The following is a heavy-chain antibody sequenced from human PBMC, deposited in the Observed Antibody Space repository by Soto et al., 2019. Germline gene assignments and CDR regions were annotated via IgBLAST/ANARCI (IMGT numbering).Heavy chain of an antibody. V-gene: IGHV3-23*01. CDR3: AKVTKQSAESMYYYDSSGYYHIDY. CDR2: ISGSGGST. D-gene: IGHD3-22*01. Sequence: GGSLRLSCAASGFTFSSYAMSWVRQAPGKGLEWVSAISGSGGSTYYADSVKGRFTISRDNSKNTLYLQMNSLRAEDTAVYYCAKVTKQSAESMYYYDSSGYYHIDYWGQGTLVTVSS. CDR1: GFTFSSYA. J-gene: IGHJ4*02.